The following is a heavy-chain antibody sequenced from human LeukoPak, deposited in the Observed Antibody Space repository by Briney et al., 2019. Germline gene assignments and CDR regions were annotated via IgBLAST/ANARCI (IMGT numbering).Heavy chain of an antibody. D-gene: IGHD1-1*01. CDR1: GFTFSSYS. V-gene: IGHV3-21*01. Sequence: GGSLRPSCAASGFTFSSYSMNWVRQAPGKGLEWVSSISSSSSYIYYADSVKGRFTISRDNAKNSLYLQMNSLRAEDTAVYYCAREVRLNNWFDPWGQGTLVTVSS. J-gene: IGHJ5*02. CDR3: AREVRLNNWFDP. CDR2: ISSSSSYI.